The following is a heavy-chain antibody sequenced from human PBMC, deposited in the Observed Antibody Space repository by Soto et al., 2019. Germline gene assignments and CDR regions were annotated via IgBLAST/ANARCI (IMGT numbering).Heavy chain of an antibody. D-gene: IGHD3-10*01. CDR3: ARDAVETYYYGSGRSKGGFDY. J-gene: IGHJ4*02. Sequence: ASVKVSCKASGYTFTSYAMHWVRQAPGQRLEWMGWINAGNGNTKYSQKFQGRVTITRDTSASTAYMELSSLRSEDTAVYYCARDAVETYYYGSGRSKGGFDYWGQGTLVTVSS. CDR2: INAGNGNT. V-gene: IGHV1-3*01. CDR1: GYTFTSYA.